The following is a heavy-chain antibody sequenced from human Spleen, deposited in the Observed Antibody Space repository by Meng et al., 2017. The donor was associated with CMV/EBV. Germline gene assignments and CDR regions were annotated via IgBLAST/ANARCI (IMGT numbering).Heavy chain of an antibody. J-gene: IGHJ1*01. Sequence: GESLKISCTASGFNFDYYTMHWVRQAPGKGLEWVSSISGNSHYIQYAVSVKGRFTISRDNARTSLYLQMNSLRHEDTAVYYCARAPGVGGTTGVYWGQGTLVTVSS. V-gene: IGHV3-21*01. CDR2: ISGNSHYI. CDR3: ARAPGVGGTTGVY. D-gene: IGHD1-7*01. CDR1: GFNFDYYT.